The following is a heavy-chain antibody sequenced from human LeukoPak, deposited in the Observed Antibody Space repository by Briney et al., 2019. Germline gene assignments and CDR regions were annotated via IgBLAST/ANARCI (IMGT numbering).Heavy chain of an antibody. D-gene: IGHD1-1*01. CDR2: IYYSGST. V-gene: IGHV4-38-2*01. CDR3: ATLPSSTTHDAFDI. CDR1: GYSISSGYY. J-gene: IGHJ3*02. Sequence: SETLSLTCAVSGYSISSGYYWGWIRQPPGKGLEWIGYIYYSGSTNYNPSLKSRVTISVDTSKNQFSLKLSSVTAADTAVYYCATLPSSTTHDAFDIWGQGTMVTVSS.